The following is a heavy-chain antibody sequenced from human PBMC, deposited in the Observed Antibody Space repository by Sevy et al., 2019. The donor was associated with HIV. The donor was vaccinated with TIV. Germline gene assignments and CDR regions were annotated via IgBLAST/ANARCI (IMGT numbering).Heavy chain of an antibody. CDR1: GYTFTGYY. V-gene: IGHV1-2*02. Sequence: ASVKVSCKASGYTFTGYYMHWVRQAPGQGLEWMGWIKPDSGGPNYAPKFQGRVTLTRDTSISTVYMELSRLKSDDTAVYYCVRDDRDGYFDYWGQGTLVTVSS. CDR3: VRDDRDGYFDY. J-gene: IGHJ4*02. CDR2: IKPDSGGP.